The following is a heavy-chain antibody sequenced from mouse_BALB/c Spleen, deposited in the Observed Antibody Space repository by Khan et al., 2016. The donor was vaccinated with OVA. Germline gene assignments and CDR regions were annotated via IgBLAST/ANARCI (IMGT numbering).Heavy chain of an antibody. Sequence: VQLQESGPGLVAPSQNLSITCTVSGFSLSDYGVSWIRQPPGKGLEWLGVIWGGGSSYYNSALKSRLSISKDNSKSQVFLKMSSLQSDDTAMFDCAKGVWSYYDTLDYWGQGTSVTVSS. CDR3: AKGVWSYYDTLDY. J-gene: IGHJ4*01. CDR1: GFSLSDYG. V-gene: IGHV2-6-5*01. CDR2: IWGGGSS.